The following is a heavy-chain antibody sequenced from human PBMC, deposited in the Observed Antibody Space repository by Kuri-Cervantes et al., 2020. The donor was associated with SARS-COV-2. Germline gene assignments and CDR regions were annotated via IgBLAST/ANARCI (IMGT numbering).Heavy chain of an antibody. Sequence: GESLKISCAASGFTFSSYSMNWVRQAPGKGLEWVSYISSSSSSTIYYADSVKGRFTISRDNAKNSLYLQMNSLRAEDTAVYYCARGGSDYYYYYGMDVWGQGTTVTVSS. D-gene: IGHD1-26*01. J-gene: IGHJ6*02. CDR2: ISSSSSSTI. CDR1: GFTFSSYS. CDR3: ARGGSDYYYYYGMDV. V-gene: IGHV3-48*01.